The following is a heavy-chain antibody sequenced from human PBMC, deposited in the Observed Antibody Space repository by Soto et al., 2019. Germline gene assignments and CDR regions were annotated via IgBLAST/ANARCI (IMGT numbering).Heavy chain of an antibody. V-gene: IGHV3-15*07. J-gene: IGHJ4*02. Sequence: GGSLRLSCAASGLNFTKSWLSWVRQAPGKRLEWVGRIKSKTDGGTADYAAPAKGRFTISRDDSTNTLYLQMNSLRAEDTAVYYCAKDHAYYDILTGYLGPDYWGQGTLVTVSS. CDR2: IKSKTDGGTA. D-gene: IGHD3-9*01. CDR1: GLNFTKSW. CDR3: AKDHAYYDILTGYLGPDY.